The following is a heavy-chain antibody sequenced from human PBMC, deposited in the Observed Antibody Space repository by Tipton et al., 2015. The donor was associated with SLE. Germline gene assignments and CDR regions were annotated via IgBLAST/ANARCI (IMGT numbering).Heavy chain of an antibody. J-gene: IGHJ4*02. V-gene: IGHV4-39*07. Sequence: LRLSCTVSGGSISGSSYYWVWIRQTPGKGLEWIGSIYHTGTTYYNPSLKSRVIISVNTSKNQFSLKLNSVTAADTAVYYCTRDPYYYDSSGSPYSYWGQGTLVTVSS. D-gene: IGHD3-22*01. CDR1: GGSISGSSYY. CDR3: TRDPYYYDSSGSPYSY. CDR2: IYHTGTT.